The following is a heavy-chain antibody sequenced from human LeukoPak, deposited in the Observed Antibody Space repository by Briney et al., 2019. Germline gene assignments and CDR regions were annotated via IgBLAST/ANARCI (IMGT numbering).Heavy chain of an antibody. V-gene: IGHV1-2*02. D-gene: IGHD3-3*01. CDR1: GYTFSSHS. J-gene: IGHJ4*02. CDR2: INPNSGGT. CDR3: AREDGNTIFDY. Sequence: ASVKVSCKTSGYTFSSHSMNWVRQAPGQGLEWMGWINPNSGGTNYAQKFQGRVTMTRDTSISTAYMELSRLRSDDTAVYYCAREDGNTIFDYWGQGALVTVSS.